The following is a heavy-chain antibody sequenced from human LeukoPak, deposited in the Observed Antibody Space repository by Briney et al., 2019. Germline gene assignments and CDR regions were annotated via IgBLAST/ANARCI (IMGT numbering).Heavy chain of an antibody. D-gene: IGHD6-13*01. CDR3: ARGRWGAAAGDY. Sequence: SETLSLTCTVSGGSISSYYWSWIRQPPGKGLEWIGYIYYSGSTNYNPSLKSRDTISVDTSKNQFSLKLSSVTAADTAVYYCARGRWGAAAGDYWGQGTLVTVSS. V-gene: IGHV4-59*01. CDR2: IYYSGST. J-gene: IGHJ4*02. CDR1: GGSISSYY.